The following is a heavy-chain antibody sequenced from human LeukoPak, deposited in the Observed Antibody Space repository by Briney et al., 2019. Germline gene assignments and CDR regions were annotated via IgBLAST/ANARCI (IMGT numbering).Heavy chain of an antibody. V-gene: IGHV4-59*01. Sequence: SETLSLTCAVSGDSISTYYWTWIRQPPGKGLEWSGDIYYSGSTNYNPSLKSRVTMSVDTSKNQFSLNLRSVTAADTALYYCVARHFSGAKYYFDYWGQGTLVTVSS. J-gene: IGHJ4*02. CDR1: GDSISTYY. CDR3: VARHFSGAKYYFDY. CDR2: IYYSGST. D-gene: IGHD2-15*01.